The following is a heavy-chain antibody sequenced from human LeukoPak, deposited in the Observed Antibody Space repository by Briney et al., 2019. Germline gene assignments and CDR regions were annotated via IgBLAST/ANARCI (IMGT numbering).Heavy chain of an antibody. Sequence: SVTLSLTCTVSGGSISSYYWSWIRQPPGKGLEWIGYTYYSGTTNDNPSLKSRVTISVDTSKKQFSLKLSSVTAADTAVYYCARLGRTGTNMDVWGQGTTVTVSS. J-gene: IGHJ6*02. CDR3: ARLGRTGTNMDV. CDR2: TYYSGTT. D-gene: IGHD1-7*01. V-gene: IGHV4-59*08. CDR1: GGSISSYY.